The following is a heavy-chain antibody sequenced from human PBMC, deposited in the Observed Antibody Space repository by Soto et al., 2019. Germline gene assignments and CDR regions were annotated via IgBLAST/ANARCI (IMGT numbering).Heavy chain of an antibody. D-gene: IGHD3-16*01. J-gene: IGHJ3*02. CDR3: TRSYYDYIWGSFHNAFDI. Sequence: GGSLRLSCTASGFTFGDYAMSWFRQAPGKGLEWVGFIRSKAYGGTTEYAASVKGRFTISRDDSKSIAYLQMNSLKTEDTAVYYCTRSYYDYIWGSFHNAFDIWGQGTMVTVSS. CDR1: GFTFGDYA. V-gene: IGHV3-49*03. CDR2: IRSKAYGGTT.